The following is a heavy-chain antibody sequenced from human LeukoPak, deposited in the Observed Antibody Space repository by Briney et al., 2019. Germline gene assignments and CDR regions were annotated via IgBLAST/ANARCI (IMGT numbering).Heavy chain of an antibody. J-gene: IGHJ4*02. Sequence: GGSLRLSCAASGFTFSSYSMNWVRQAPGKGLEWVSSISSSTHYIYYADSVEGRFTTSRDNARNSLYLQMNSLRAEDTAVYYCARDRWDYGDFYFDYWGQGTLVTVSS. CDR3: ARDRWDYGDFYFDY. CDR1: GFTFSSYS. CDR2: ISSSTHYI. V-gene: IGHV3-21*01. D-gene: IGHD4-17*01.